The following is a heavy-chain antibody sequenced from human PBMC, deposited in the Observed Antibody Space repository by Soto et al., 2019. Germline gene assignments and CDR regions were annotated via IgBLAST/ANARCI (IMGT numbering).Heavy chain of an antibody. J-gene: IGHJ4*02. CDR2: FHYSGST. V-gene: IGHV4-39*01. CDR3: ARGFGRSHFDY. D-gene: IGHD3-16*01. CDR1: GGSISSRDSY. Sequence: QVQVQESGPGLVRPSETLSLTCTVSGGSISSRDSYWGWIRQPPGKGLEWIGSFHYSGSTYYNPSLKSRATISVDTSKNQLSLRVTSVTAADTAVYYRARGFGRSHFDYWGQGTLVTVSS.